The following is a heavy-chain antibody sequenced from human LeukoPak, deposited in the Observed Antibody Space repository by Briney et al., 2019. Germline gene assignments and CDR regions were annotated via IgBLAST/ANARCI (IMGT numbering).Heavy chain of an antibody. J-gene: IGHJ4*02. V-gene: IGHV3-23*01. CDR3: AKTLSGTFSNWVFDY. CDR1: GFTFNNYA. D-gene: IGHD1-1*01. Sequence: PGGSLRLSCAASGFTFNNYAMSWVRQTPGKGLEWVSSNSGSGGSTYYADSVKGRFTISRDNSKNTLFLQMNSLRAEDTAVYYCAKTLSGTFSNWVFDYWGQGTLLIV. CDR2: NSGSGGST.